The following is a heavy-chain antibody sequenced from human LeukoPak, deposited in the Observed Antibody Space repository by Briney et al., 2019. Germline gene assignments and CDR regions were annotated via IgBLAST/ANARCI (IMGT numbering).Heavy chain of an antibody. Sequence: GGSLKISCKGSGYSFTSYWIGWVRQMPGKGLEWMGIIYPGDSDTRYSPSFQGQVTISADKSISTAYLQWSSLKASDTAMYYCARTYYDYVWGSYRWYYFDYWGQGTLVTVSS. V-gene: IGHV5-51*01. CDR1: GYSFTSYW. D-gene: IGHD3-16*02. J-gene: IGHJ4*02. CDR3: ARTYYDYVWGSYRWYYFDY. CDR2: IYPGDSDT.